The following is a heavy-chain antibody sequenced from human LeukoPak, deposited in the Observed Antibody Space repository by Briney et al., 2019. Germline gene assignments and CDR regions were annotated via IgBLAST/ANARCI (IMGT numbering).Heavy chain of an antibody. Sequence: SETLSLTCTVSGGSISSYYWSWIRQPLGKGLEWIGYIYYSGSTNYDPSLKSRVTISVDTSKNQFSLKLSSVTAADTAVYYCARDGYSGNDGLWGQGTLVTVSS. CDR3: ARDGYSGNDGL. CDR1: GGSISSYY. D-gene: IGHD5-12*01. CDR2: IYYSGST. V-gene: IGHV4-59*01. J-gene: IGHJ4*02.